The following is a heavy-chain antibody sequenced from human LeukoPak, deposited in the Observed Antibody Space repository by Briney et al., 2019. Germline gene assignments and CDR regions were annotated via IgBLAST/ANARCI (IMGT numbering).Heavy chain of an antibody. CDR1: GGSISGSGYY. Sequence: ETLSLTCTVSGGSISGSGYYWGWVRQPPGKGLEWVSAISGSGGSTYYADSVKGRFTISRDNSKNTLYLQMNSLRAEDTAVYYCAKDHDGYGGNLGDYWGQGTLVTVSS. D-gene: IGHD5-12*01. CDR2: ISGSGGST. J-gene: IGHJ4*02. CDR3: AKDHDGYGGNLGDY. V-gene: IGHV3-23*01.